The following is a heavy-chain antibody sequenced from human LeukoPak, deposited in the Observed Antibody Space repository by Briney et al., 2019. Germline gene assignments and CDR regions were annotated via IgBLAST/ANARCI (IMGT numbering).Heavy chain of an antibody. D-gene: IGHD1-26*01. CDR2: IYTSGST. CDR3: EREGDIVGATIAS. CDR1: GGSISSGSYY. Sequence: PSETLSLTCTVSGGSISSGSYYWSWIRQPAGKGLEWIGRIYTSGSTNYNPSLKSRVTISVDTSKNQFSLKLNSVTAADTAVYYCEREGDIVGATIASWGQGTLVTVSS. V-gene: IGHV4-61*02. J-gene: IGHJ4*02.